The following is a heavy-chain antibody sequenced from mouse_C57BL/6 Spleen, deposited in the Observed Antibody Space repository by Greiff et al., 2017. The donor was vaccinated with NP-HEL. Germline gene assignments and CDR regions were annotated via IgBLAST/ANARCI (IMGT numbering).Heavy chain of an antibody. Sequence: QVQLQQPGTELVKPGASVKLSCKASGYTFTSYWMHWVKQRPGQGLEWIGNINPSNGGTNYNEKSKSKATLTVDKSSSTAYMQLSSLTSEDSAVYYCARSVYDYASSYWYFDVWGTGTTVTVSS. CDR2: INPSNGGT. V-gene: IGHV1-53*01. CDR1: GYTFTSYW. J-gene: IGHJ1*03. D-gene: IGHD2-4*01. CDR3: ARSVYDYASSYWYFDV.